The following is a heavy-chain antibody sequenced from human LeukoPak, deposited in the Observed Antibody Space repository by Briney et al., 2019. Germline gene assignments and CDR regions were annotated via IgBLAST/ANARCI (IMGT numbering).Heavy chain of an antibody. CDR3: AKDPRYSGSYTGSFDY. Sequence: GGSLRLSCAASGFTVSSNYMSWVRQAPGKGLEWVSVIYSGGSTYYADSVKGRFTISRDNSKNTLYLQMNSLRAEDTAVYYCAKDPRYSGSYTGSFDYWGQGTLVTVSS. D-gene: IGHD1-26*01. V-gene: IGHV3-66*01. J-gene: IGHJ4*02. CDR2: IYSGGST. CDR1: GFTVSSNY.